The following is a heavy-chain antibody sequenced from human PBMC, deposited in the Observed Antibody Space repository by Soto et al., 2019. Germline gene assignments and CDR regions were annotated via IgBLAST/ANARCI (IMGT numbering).Heavy chain of an antibody. V-gene: IGHV4-59*08. CDR1: GGSISSYY. CDR2: IYYSGST. Sequence: QVQLQESGPGLVKPSETLPLTCTVSGGSISSYYWSWIRQPPGKGLEWIGYIYYSGSTNYNPSLKSRVTISVDTSKNQFSLKLSSVTAADTAVYYCARHEARGQVGSPFDPWGQGTLVTVSS. J-gene: IGHJ5*02. D-gene: IGHD1-26*01. CDR3: ARHEARGQVGSPFDP.